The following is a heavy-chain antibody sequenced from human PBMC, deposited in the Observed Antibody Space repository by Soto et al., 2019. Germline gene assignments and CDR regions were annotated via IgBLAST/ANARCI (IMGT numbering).Heavy chain of an antibody. V-gene: IGHV3-72*01. CDR1: GFTFSDHY. D-gene: IGHD3-22*01. J-gene: IGHJ3*02. Sequence: EVQLVESGGGLVQPGGSLRLSCAASGFTFSDHYMDWVRQAPGKGLEWVGRSRNRANSYSTEYAASVKGRFIISRDDSKNSVYLQVNSLKTEDTAMYYCTRASFYDSSGYFQRAFDIWGQGTLVTVSS. CDR2: SRNRANSYST. CDR3: TRASFYDSSGYFQRAFDI.